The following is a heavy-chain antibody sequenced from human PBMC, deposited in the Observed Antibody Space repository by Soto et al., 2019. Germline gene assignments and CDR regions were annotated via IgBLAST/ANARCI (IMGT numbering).Heavy chain of an antibody. CDR2: ISAYNGNA. V-gene: IGHV1-18*01. D-gene: IGHD1-20*01. CDR1: GYTFTSYG. CDR3: ARDAGGVNWNDVFYYYYYGVDV. J-gene: IGHJ6*02. Sequence: GASVKVSCKASGYTFTSYGISWVRQAPGQGLEWMGWISAYNGNANYAQKLQGRVTMTTDTSTSTAYMELRSLRSDDTAVYYCARDAGGVNWNDVFYYYYYGVDVWGQGTTVTVSS.